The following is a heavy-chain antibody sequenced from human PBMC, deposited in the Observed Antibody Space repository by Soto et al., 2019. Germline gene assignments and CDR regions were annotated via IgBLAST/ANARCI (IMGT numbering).Heavy chain of an antibody. D-gene: IGHD3-10*01. Sequence: PSETLSLTCSISGGSISSYYWSWIRQPPGKALERIGYIYYTGNTNYNPSLKSRVTISVDTSTQFSLKLRSVTVADTAVYYCARDTYNSTPVRGFDSWGQGTMVTVSS. CDR1: GGSISSYY. J-gene: IGHJ3*02. CDR2: IYYTGNT. V-gene: IGHV4-59*01. CDR3: ARDTYNSTPVRGFDS.